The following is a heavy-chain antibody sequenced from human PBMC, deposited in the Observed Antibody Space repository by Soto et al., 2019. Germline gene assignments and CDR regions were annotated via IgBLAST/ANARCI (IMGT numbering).Heavy chain of an antibody. D-gene: IGHD2-2*01. CDR1: GFTFSSYW. J-gene: IGHJ4*02. CDR3: TRDTSPQRADY. CDR2: IKQDGSER. Sequence: GGSLRLSCAASGFTFSSYWMSWVRQAPGKGLEWVANIKQDGSERHYVDSVKGRFTISRDNAKNSLYLQMNILRAEDTAIYYCTRDTSPQRADYWGQGTLVTV. V-gene: IGHV3-7*01.